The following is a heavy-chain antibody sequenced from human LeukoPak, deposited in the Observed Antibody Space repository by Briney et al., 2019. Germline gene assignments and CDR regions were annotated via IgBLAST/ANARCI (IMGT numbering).Heavy chain of an antibody. V-gene: IGHV1-69*05. CDR3: ARATPHYDILTGYYTSGQFDY. Sequence: SVKVSCTASGGTFSSYAISWVRQAPGQGLEWMGGIIPIFGTANYAQKFQGRVTITTDESTSTAYMELSSLRSEDTAVYYCARATPHYDILTGYYTSGQFDYWGQGTLVTVSS. CDR1: GGTFSSYA. J-gene: IGHJ4*02. D-gene: IGHD3-9*01. CDR2: IIPIFGTA.